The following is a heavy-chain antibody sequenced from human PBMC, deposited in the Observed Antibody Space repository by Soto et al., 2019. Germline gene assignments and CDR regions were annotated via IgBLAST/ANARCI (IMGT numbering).Heavy chain of an antibody. J-gene: IGHJ4*02. Sequence: EVQLWESGGGLVQPGGSLRLSFAVSGYTFSSFDMSWVRQAPGKGLEWVSTISGSGGGTNYADSVKGRFTISRDISTYTVYLQMNSLRAEDTAVYYCAHRTGFDYWGQGALVTVSS. CDR1: GYTFSSFD. CDR2: ISGSGGGT. CDR3: AHRTGFDY. V-gene: IGHV3-23*01.